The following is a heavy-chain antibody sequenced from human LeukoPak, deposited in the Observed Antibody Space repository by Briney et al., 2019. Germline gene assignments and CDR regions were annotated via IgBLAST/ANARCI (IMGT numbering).Heavy chain of an antibody. J-gene: IGHJ4*02. CDR3: ARTRTYYYGSGSYFDY. Sequence: GASVKVSCKASGYTFTGYYIHWVRQAPGQGLEWMGRINPNSGGTNYAQKFQGRVTMTRDTSISTAYMELSRLRSGDTAVYYCARTRTYYYGSGSYFDYWGQGTLVTVSS. CDR1: GYTFTGYY. V-gene: IGHV1-2*06. CDR2: INPNSGGT. D-gene: IGHD3-10*01.